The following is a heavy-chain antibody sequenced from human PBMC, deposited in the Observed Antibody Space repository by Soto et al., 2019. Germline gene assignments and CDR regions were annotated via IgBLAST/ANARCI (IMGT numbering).Heavy chain of an antibody. CDR1: GFSLSTSGMC. V-gene: IGHV2-70*01. CDR3: ARTIAAAGTRTLYYYYGMDV. D-gene: IGHD6-13*01. Sequence: SGPTLVNPTQTLTLTCTFSGFSLSTSGMCVSWIRQPPGKALEWLALIDWDDDKYYSTSLKTRLTISKDTSKNQVALTMTNMDPADTATYYCARTIAAAGTRTLYYYYGMDVWGQGTTVTVSS. CDR2: IDWDDDK. J-gene: IGHJ6*02.